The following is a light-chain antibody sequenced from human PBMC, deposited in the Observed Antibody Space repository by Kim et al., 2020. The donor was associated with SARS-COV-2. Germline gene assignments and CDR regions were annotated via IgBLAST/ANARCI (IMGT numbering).Light chain of an antibody. J-gene: IGLJ3*02. CDR2: GNT. CDR3: QSYDSGLSAWV. CDR1: SSNLGADYD. V-gene: IGLV1-40*01. Sequence: QSLLTQPPSVSGAPGQRVTLSCTGSSSNLGADYDVHWYQQFPGTAPKLLIYGNTNRPSGVPDLFSGFASGTSASLAITGLQAEDEADYYCQSYDSGLSAWVFGGGTQLTVL.